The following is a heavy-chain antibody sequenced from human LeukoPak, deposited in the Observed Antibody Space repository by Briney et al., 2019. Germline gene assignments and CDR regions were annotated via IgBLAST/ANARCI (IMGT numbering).Heavy chain of an antibody. J-gene: IGHJ5*02. CDR2: INPNSGGT. CDR1: GYTFTGYY. V-gene: IGHV1-2*06. CDR3: ATTMGTMARGVIKSHWFDP. D-gene: IGHD3-10*01. Sequence: ASVKVSCKASGYTFTGYYMHWVRQAPGQGLEWMGRINPNSGGTNYAQKFQGRVTMTRDTSISTAYMELSRLRSDDTAVYYCATTMGTMARGVIKSHWFDPWGQGTLVTVSS.